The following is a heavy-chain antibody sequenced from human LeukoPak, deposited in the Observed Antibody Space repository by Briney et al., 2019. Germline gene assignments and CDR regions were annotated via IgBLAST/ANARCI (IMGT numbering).Heavy chain of an antibody. Sequence: GGSLRLSCAASGFTFSSYAMSWVRQAPGKGLEWVSAISGSGGSTYYADSVKGRFTISRDNSKNTLYLQMNSLRAEDTAVYYCAKDSKSSGSRTYYYYYMDVWGKGTTVTVSS. CDR3: AKDSKSSGSRTYYYYYMDV. CDR1: GFTFSSYA. V-gene: IGHV3-23*01. CDR2: ISGSGGST. D-gene: IGHD3-10*01. J-gene: IGHJ6*03.